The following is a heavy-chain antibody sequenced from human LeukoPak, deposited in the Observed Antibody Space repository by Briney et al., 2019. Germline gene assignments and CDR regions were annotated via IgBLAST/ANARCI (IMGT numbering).Heavy chain of an antibody. CDR3: ARGNYDILTGYFASPYYYYGMDV. V-gene: IGHV4-61*08. Sequence: SETLSLTCTVSGGSISSGGYYWSWIRQPPGKGLEWIGYIYYSGSTNYNPSLKSRVTISVDTSKNQFSLKLSSVTAADTAVYYCARGNYDILTGYFASPYYYYGMDVWGQGTTVTVSS. J-gene: IGHJ6*02. D-gene: IGHD3-9*01. CDR1: GGSISSGGYY. CDR2: IYYSGST.